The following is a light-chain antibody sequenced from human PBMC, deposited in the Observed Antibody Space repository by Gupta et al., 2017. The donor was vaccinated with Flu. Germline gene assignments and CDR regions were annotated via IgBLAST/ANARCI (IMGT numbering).Light chain of an antibody. CDR2: EVS. CDR3: RSYTNANTVVV. Sequence: QSALTQPASVSGSPGQAIASSYTGTSSDIGGYDYVSWYQQHPGKAPKLMLFEVSRRPAGSADRFSGSKSDTTAALTIAGLLPEEEAFYYCRSYTNANTVVVFGGGTKLTVL. CDR1: SSDIGGYDY. V-gene: IGLV2-14*01. J-gene: IGLJ2*01.